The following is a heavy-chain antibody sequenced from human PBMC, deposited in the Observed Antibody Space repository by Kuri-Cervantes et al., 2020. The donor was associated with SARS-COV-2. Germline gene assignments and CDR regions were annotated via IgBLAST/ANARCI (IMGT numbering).Heavy chain of an antibody. CDR3: ARVAGEGPIYYYYMDV. CDR1: GFTFDDYG. D-gene: IGHD2-21*01. CDR2: ISGSGSYM. J-gene: IGHJ6*03. V-gene: IGHV3-21*01. Sequence: GGSLRLSCAASGFTFDDYGMSWVRQAPGKGLEWVSSISGSGSYMYYADSVKGRFTVSRDSAKNSLYLQMNSLRGEDTAVYYCARVAGEGPIYYYYMDVWGKGTTVTVSS.